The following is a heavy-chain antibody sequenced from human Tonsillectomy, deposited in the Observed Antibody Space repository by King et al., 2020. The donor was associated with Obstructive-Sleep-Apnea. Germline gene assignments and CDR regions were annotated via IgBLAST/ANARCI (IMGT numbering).Heavy chain of an antibody. Sequence: VQLVESGGGVVQPGRSLRLSCAASGFTFSTYGMHWVRQAPGKGLEWVAVISYDGSNKYYTDSVKGRFTISRDNSKNTLYLQMNNLRTEDTALYYCAKDRGSGGWFDGMDVWGQGTTVTVSS. D-gene: IGHD6-19*01. CDR2: ISYDGSNK. CDR3: AKDRGSGGWFDGMDV. V-gene: IGHV3-30*18. J-gene: IGHJ6*02. CDR1: GFTFSTYG.